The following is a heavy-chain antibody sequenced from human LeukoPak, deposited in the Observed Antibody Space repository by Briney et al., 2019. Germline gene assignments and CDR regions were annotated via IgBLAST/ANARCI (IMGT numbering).Heavy chain of an antibody. Sequence: GQSLHFSSQGSGYSFTSYWIGWARHTPRKGLGWMGIIYPGDSDTRYSPSSQGQVTISADTSISTAYLQWSSLKASDTAMYYCARMKDIVVVPAAGGDAFDIWGQGTMVTVSS. D-gene: IGHD2-2*01. J-gene: IGHJ3*02. CDR3: ARMKDIVVVPAAGGDAFDI. CDR2: IYPGDSDT. CDR1: GYSFTSYW. V-gene: IGHV5-51*01.